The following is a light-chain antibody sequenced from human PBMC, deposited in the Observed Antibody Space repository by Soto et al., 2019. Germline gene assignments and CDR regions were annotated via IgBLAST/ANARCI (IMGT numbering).Light chain of an antibody. Sequence: QSVLTQPPSVSGAPGKRVTISRTGSSSNIGEGYDVHWYQQLPGTAPKLPISGKSNRPSGVPDRFSGSKSGTAASLAITGLQGEDEADYYCATCDDRVSAYVCGTGAKGTV. CDR1: SSNIGEGYD. J-gene: IGLJ1*01. CDR3: ATCDDRVSAYV. V-gene: IGLV1-40*01. CDR2: GKS.